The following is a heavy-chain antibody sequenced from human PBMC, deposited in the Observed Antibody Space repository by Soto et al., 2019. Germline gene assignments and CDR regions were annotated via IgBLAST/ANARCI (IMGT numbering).Heavy chain of an antibody. V-gene: IGHV1-2*02. Sequence: ASVKVSCKASGYTFTDYYMHWVRQAPGQGLEWMGWINPKTGGTNYVQKFQGRVTMTRDTSITTAYMELSRLRSDDTAVYYCARRYGSCFDYWGQGTLVTVSS. CDR1: GYTFTDYY. J-gene: IGHJ4*02. D-gene: IGHD5-18*01. CDR3: ARRYGSCFDY. CDR2: INPKTGGT.